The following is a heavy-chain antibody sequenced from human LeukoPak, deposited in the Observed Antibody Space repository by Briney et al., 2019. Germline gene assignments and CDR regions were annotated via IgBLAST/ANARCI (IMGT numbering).Heavy chain of an antibody. J-gene: IGHJ4*02. CDR3: AIKADGYNGGFDY. V-gene: IGHV3-7*03. D-gene: IGHD5-24*01. Sequence: PGGSLRLSCAASGFTFSSYWMSWVRQAPGKGLEWVANIKQDGSEKYYVDSVKGRFTISRDNAKNSLYLQMNSLRAEDTAVYYCAIKADGYNGGFDYWGQGTLVTVSS. CDR2: IKQDGSEK. CDR1: GFTFSSYW.